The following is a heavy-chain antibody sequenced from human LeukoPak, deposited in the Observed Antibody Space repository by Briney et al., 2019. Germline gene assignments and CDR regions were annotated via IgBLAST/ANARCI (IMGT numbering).Heavy chain of an antibody. J-gene: IGHJ4*02. V-gene: IGHV3-33*01. Sequence: HPGGSLRLSCAASGFTFSSYGMHWVRQAPGKGLEWVAVIWYDGSNKYYADSVKGRFTISRDNSKNTLYLQMNSLRAEDTAVYYCARALLYGSWYDLDYWGQGTLVTVSS. CDR3: ARALLYGSWYDLDY. D-gene: IGHD6-13*01. CDR1: GFTFSSYG. CDR2: IWYDGSNK.